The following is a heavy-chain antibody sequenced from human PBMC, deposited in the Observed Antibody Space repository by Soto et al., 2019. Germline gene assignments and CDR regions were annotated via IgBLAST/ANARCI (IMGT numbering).Heavy chain of an antibody. D-gene: IGHD3-3*01. CDR3: ARHIPSASRITIFGVVIRPYYYYMDV. CDR2: IYYSGST. CDR1: GGSISSSSYY. J-gene: IGHJ6*03. Sequence: SETLSLTCTVSGGSISSSSYYWGWIRQPPGKGLEWIGSIYYSGSTYYNPSLKSRVTISVDTSKNQFSLKLSSVTAADTAVYYCARHIPSASRITIFGVVIRPYYYYMDVWGKGTTVTVSS. V-gene: IGHV4-39*01.